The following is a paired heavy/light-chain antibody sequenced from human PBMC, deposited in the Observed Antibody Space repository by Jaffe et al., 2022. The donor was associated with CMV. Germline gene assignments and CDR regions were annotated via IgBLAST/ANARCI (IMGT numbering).Heavy chain of an antibody. CDR3: ARSAEGYSYGWGL. CDR1: GASISSGDFS. J-gene: IGHJ4*02. CDR2: MYYGGST. Sequence: QVQLQESGPGLVKPSQTLSLTCSVFGASISSGDFSWTWIRQHPGKGLEWIGHMYYGGSTYYNSSLKSRVIMSLDSSKKQFALMLNSVTAADTAVYYCARSAEGYSYGWGLWGRGTLVTVTS. D-gene: IGHD5-18*01. V-gene: IGHV4-31*03.
Light chain of an antibody. Sequence: SSELTQDPAVSVALGQTVRITCRGVSLRSYYASWHQQKPGQAPVLIMYGKNNRPSGIPDRFSGSRSGNTASLTITGAQAEDEADYYCNCRESSGNVVFGGGTKVTVL. CDR2: GKN. CDR3: NCRESSGNVV. J-gene: IGLJ2*01. V-gene: IGLV3-19*01. CDR1: SLRSYY.